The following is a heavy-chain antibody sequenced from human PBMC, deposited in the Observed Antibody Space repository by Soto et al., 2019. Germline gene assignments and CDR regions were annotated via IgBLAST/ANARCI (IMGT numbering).Heavy chain of an antibody. CDR1: GFTFSSYS. J-gene: IGHJ4*02. CDR2: ISSSSSYI. V-gene: IGHV3-21*01. CDR3: ARSLRLGELSLSDYFDY. D-gene: IGHD3-16*02. Sequence: GGSLRLSCAASGFTFSSYSMNRVRQAPGKGLEWVSSISSSSSYIYYADSVKGRFTISRDNAKNSLYLQMNSLRAEDTAVYYCARSLRLGELSLSDYFDYWGQGTLVTVSS.